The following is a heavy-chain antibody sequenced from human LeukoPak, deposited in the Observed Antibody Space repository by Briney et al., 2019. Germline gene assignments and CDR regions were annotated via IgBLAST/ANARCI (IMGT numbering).Heavy chain of an antibody. V-gene: IGHV1-46*01. Sequence: ASVKVSCKTFGYTFTNYYMHWVRQAPGQGLEWMGIINPSGSSPTYAQKFQGRVTMTRDTSTSTDFMELSSLRSEDTAVYYCARHDLGGNSPFDYWGQGTLVTVSS. CDR3: ARHDLGGNSPFDY. D-gene: IGHD4-23*01. CDR1: GYTFTNYY. J-gene: IGHJ4*02. CDR2: INPSGSSP.